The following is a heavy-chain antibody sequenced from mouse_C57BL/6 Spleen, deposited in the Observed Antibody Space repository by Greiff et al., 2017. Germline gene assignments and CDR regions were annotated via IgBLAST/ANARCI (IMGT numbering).Heavy chain of an antibody. CDR2: ISDVGSN. J-gene: IGHJ3*01. Sequence: ESGPGLVKPCQSLSLTCSVTGYSITSGYYWNWIRQFPGNKLAWMGYISDVGSNNYNPSLKNRIAITRDTSKNQFFLKLNSVTTEDTATYYCARADYASAYWGPWPLVTFSA. D-gene: IGHD2-4*01. CDR1: GYSITSGYY. V-gene: IGHV3-6*01. CDR3: ARADYASAY.